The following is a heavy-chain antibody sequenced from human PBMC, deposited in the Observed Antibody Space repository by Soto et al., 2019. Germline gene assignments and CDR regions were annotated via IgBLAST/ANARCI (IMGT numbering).Heavy chain of an antibody. V-gene: IGHV3-74*01. CDR1: GVTFSRDW. CDR3: ARGRVLGRYFDWPAFDI. J-gene: IGHJ3*02. CDR2: INSDGSST. Sequence: PGGSLRLSGAAAGVTFSRDWMHWVRTAPGKGLVWVSRINSDGSSTSYADSVKGRFTISRDNAKNTLYLQMNSLRAEDTAVYYCARGRVLGRYFDWPAFDIWGQGTMVTVSS. D-gene: IGHD3-9*01.